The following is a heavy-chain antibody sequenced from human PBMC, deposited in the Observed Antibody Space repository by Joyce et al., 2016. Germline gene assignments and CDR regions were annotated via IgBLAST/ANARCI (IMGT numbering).Heavy chain of an antibody. J-gene: IGHJ4*02. V-gene: IGHV3-30-3*01. CDR3: MRGGKFYYDGSGYFREFDY. Sequence: QVQLVESGGGVVQSGRSLRLSCAASGFTFSIYSMHLVRQAPGKGLGWVAMISYDGNTENYADSVKGRFTISRENPKNTLYLQMKSLRLEDAAVYYCMRGGKFYYDGSGYFREFDYWGQGTLVTVSS. CDR2: ISYDGNTE. CDR1: GFTFSIYS. D-gene: IGHD3-22*01.